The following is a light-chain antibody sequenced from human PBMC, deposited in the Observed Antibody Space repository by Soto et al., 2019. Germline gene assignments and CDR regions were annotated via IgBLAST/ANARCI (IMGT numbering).Light chain of an antibody. Sequence: EIVLTQSPATLSLSPGERATLSCGASQSVRSYLAWYQQKPGQAPRLLIYDASNRAPGIPARVSGSGSGTDFTLSISSLEPEDFAVYYCQQRSNWPFTFGGVNKVEIK. CDR3: QQRSNWPFT. V-gene: IGKV3-11*01. CDR2: DAS. J-gene: IGKJ4*01. CDR1: QSVRSY.